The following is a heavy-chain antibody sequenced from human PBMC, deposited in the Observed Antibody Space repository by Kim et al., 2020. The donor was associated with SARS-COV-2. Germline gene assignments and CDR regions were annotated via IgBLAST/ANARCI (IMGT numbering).Heavy chain of an antibody. Sequence: GGSLRLSCAASKFTFGDYYMTWIRQAPGGGLEWLSYISNNGTTISYADSVRGRFTISRDNAKKSMYLQMNSLGPEDTAVYYCARSVGASTNVYYYGMDLWGQGPTVNVSS. V-gene: IGHV3-11*01. CDR1: KFTFGDYY. CDR2: ISNNGTTI. CDR3: ARSVGASTNVYYYGMDL. D-gene: IGHD3-16*01. J-gene: IGHJ6*02.